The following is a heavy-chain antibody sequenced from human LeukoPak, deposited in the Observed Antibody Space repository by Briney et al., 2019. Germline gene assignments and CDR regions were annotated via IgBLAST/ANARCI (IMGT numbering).Heavy chain of an antibody. CDR1: GFTFSSYW. CDR2: ITYDGSNK. V-gene: IGHV3-30*18. Sequence: PGGSLRLSCAASGFTFSSYWMSWVRQAPGKGLEWVAVITYDGSNKYYTDSVKGRFTISRDNSKGTLYLQMNSLRAEDTAVYYCAKVRWDNSGWYYLDYWGQGTLVTVSS. D-gene: IGHD6-19*01. CDR3: AKVRWDNSGWYYLDY. J-gene: IGHJ4*02.